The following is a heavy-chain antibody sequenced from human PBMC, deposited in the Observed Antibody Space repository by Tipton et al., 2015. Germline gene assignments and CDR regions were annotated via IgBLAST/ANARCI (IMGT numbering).Heavy chain of an antibody. Sequence: RSLRLSCVASGFNFETYAMHWVRQAPGKGLEWVSGISWNSGSLGYVDSVKGRFTISRDNAKSSLYLQMDSLGPEDTAVYYCARKLRYSSGWNFDSWGQGSLVTVSS. CDR3: ARKLRYSSGWNFDS. J-gene: IGHJ4*02. V-gene: IGHV3-9*01. CDR1: GFNFETYA. D-gene: IGHD6-19*01. CDR2: ISWNSGSL.